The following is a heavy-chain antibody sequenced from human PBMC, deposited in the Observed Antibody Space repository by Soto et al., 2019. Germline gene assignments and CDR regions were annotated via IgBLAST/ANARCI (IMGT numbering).Heavy chain of an antibody. CDR3: ASDLRGVFDP. J-gene: IGHJ5*02. D-gene: IGHD3-16*01. CDR2: IIPIFGTA. V-gene: IGHV1-69*06. CDR1: GGTFSSYA. Sequence: SVKVSCKASGGTFSSYAISWVRQAPGQGLEWMGGIIPIFGTANYAQKFQGRVTITADKSTSTAYMELSSPRSEDTAVYYCASDLRGVFDPWGQGTLVTVSS.